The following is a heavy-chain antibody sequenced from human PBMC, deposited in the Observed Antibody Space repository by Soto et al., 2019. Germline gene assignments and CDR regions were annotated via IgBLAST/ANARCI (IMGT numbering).Heavy chain of an antibody. Sequence: SETLSLTCTVSGGSISSYYWSWIRQPPGKGLEWIGYIYYSGSTNYNPSLKSRVTISVDTSKNQFSLKLSSVTAADTAVYYCARASVTTFSYYYGMDVWGQGTTVTVSS. J-gene: IGHJ6*02. V-gene: IGHV4-59*01. D-gene: IGHD4-4*01. CDR3: ARASVTTFSYYYGMDV. CDR2: IYYSGST. CDR1: GGSISSYY.